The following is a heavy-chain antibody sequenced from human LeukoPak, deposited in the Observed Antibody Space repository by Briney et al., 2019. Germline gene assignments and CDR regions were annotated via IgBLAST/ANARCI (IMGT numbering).Heavy chain of an antibody. V-gene: IGHV3-43D*04. Sequence: GGSLRLSCAASGFNVDDFAMHWARQTPGKGLEWVAAISWDDDSTYYVDSVKGRFTISRDNSKNSLYLQMNSLRSDDTALYYCARGLGGLDWGQGTLVTVSS. J-gene: IGHJ4*02. CDR2: ISWDDDST. CDR3: ARGLGGLD. CDR1: GFNVDDFA. D-gene: IGHD3-10*01.